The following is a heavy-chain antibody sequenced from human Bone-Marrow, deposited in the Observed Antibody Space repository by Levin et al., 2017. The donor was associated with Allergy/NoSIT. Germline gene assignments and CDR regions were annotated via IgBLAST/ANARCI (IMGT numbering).Heavy chain of an antibody. J-gene: IGHJ4*02. CDR1: GFTFSNYW. CDR3: ARGKGWDTVVLVAATVGDY. CDR2: TDNSGTVT. V-gene: IGHV3-74*01. D-gene: IGHD2-15*01. Sequence: QPGESLKISCAASGFTFSNYWMHWVRQAPGKGLDWVSRTDNSGTVTSYADSVKGRFTISRDNAKDTLYLQMNSLRAEDTAVYYCARGKGWDTVVLVAATVGDYWGQGTLVTVSS.